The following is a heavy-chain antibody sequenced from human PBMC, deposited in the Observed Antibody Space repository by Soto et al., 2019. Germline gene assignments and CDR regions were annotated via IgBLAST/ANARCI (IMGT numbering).Heavy chain of an antibody. V-gene: IGHV4-39*01. Sequence: QLQLQESGPGLVKPSETLSLTCTVSGDSISSTNYFWGWIRQPPGKDLEWIGSVYHSGITYYNPSLKSRVTISVDTSKNQFPLKVSSVTAADTAVYFCARSSGTSWPRVWFDPWGQGSLVTVSS. CDR3: ARSSGTSWPRVWFDP. CDR2: VYHSGIT. CDR1: GDSISSTNYF. D-gene: IGHD6-13*01. J-gene: IGHJ5*02.